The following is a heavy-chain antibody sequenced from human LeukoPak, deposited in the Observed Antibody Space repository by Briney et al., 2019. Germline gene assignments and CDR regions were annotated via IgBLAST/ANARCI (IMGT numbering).Heavy chain of an antibody. CDR2: INTNTGNP. CDR1: GYTFTSYA. Sequence: GASMKVSCKASGYTFTSYAMNWVRQAPGQGLEWMGWINTNTGNPTYAQGFTGRFVFSLDTSVSTAYLQISSLKAEDTAVYYCARGGTSDYGDPDWYFDLWGRGTLVTVSS. J-gene: IGHJ2*01. V-gene: IGHV7-4-1*02. D-gene: IGHD4-17*01. CDR3: ARGGTSDYGDPDWYFDL.